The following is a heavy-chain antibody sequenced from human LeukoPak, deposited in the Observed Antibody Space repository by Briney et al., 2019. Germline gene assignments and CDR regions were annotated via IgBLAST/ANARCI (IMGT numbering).Heavy chain of an antibody. CDR1: GYTFTGYY. D-gene: IGHD5-24*01. J-gene: IGHJ4*02. CDR2: INPNSGGT. Sequence: GASVKASCKASGYTFTGYYMHWVRQAPGQGLEWMGWINPNSGGTNYAQKFQGRVTMTRDTSISTAYMELSRLRSDDTAVYYCARSKDIRMGSKRGIEMDYWGQGTLVTVSS. V-gene: IGHV1-2*02. CDR3: ARSKDIRMGSKRGIEMDY.